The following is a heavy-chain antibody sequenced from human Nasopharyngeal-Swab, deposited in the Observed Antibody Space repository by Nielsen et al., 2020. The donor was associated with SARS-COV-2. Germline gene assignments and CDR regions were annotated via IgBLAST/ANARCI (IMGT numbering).Heavy chain of an antibody. CDR3: ATAANYDILTGYYSYYYYMDV. CDR2: IYYSGST. D-gene: IGHD3-9*01. V-gene: IGHV4-59*01. Sequence: WIRQPPGKGLEWIGYIYYSGSTNYNPSLKSRVTISVGTSKNQFSLKLSSVTAADTAVYYCATAANYDILTGYYSYYYYMDVGGKGTTVTVSS. J-gene: IGHJ6*03.